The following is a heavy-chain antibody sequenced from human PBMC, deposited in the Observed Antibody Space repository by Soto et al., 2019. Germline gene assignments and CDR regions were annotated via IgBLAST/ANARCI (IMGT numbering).Heavy chain of an antibody. CDR2: ISGSGGST. CDR3: ATAWELNHFDY. J-gene: IGHJ4*02. Sequence: EVQLLESGGGLVQPGGSLRLSCAASGFTFSGYAMSWVRQAPGKGLEWVSDISGSGGSTYYADSVKGRFTISRDNSKNTVDLQMNSLRADDTAVYYCATAWELNHFDYWGQGTLVTVSS. D-gene: IGHD1-26*01. V-gene: IGHV3-23*01. CDR1: GFTFSGYA.